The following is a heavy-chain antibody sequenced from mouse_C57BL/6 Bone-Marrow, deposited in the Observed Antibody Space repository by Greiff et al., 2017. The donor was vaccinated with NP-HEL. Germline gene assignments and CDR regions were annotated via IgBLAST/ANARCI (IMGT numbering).Heavy chain of an antibody. CDR2: IDPDSGGT. V-gene: IGHV1-72*01. J-gene: IGHJ1*03. D-gene: IGHD1-1*01. CDR3: ARYYYSSSGWYFAY. CDR1: GFNFTSDW. Sequence: VQLQQPGADLVRPGASVKLSCKASGFNFTSDWMHWVKQRPGRGLEWIGRIDPDSGGTKFDEKFKSKATITVDKPSSTAYLQLSSLTSEDSAVYYCARYYYSSSGWYFAYWGKGTTVTVSS.